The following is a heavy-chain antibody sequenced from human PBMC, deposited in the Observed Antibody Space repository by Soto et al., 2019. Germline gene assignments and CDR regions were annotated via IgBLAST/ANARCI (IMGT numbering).Heavy chain of an antibody. J-gene: IGHJ3*01. CDR2: TYYRSKWYN. D-gene: IGHD1-7*01. CDR3: ANSNRTPNDDFDV. CDR1: GDSVSSNSAA. V-gene: IGHV6-1*01. Sequence: SQTLSLTCAISGDSVSSNSAAWNWIRQSPSRGLEWLGRTYYRSKWYNDYAVSVKNRITINPDTSKNQFSLQLNAVTPEDTAVNYCANSNRTPNDDFDVWGQGTMVTVSS.